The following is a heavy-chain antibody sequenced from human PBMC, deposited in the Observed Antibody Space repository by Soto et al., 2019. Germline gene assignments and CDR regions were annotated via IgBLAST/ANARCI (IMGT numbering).Heavy chain of an antibody. V-gene: IGHV3-21*01. CDR3: ARSSLVYFCCSDRSATDI. J-gene: IGHJ3*02. D-gene: IGHD2-15*01. Sequence: KGLEWVSSISSSSSYIYYADSVKGRFTISRDNAQNSLYLQMNSLRAEDTAGYDCARSSLVYFCCSDRSATDI. CDR2: ISSSSSYI.